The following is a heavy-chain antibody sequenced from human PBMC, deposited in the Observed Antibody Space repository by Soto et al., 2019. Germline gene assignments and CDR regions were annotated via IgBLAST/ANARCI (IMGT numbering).Heavy chain of an antibody. CDR1: GFTVSSYA. D-gene: IGHD2-15*01. CDR2: ISGSGGST. J-gene: IGHJ5*02. Sequence: PGGSLRLSCAASGFTVSSYAMSWVRQAPGKGLEWVSAISGSGGSTYYADSVKGRFTISRDNSKNTLYLQMNSLRAEDTAVYYCAKDGYCSGGSCPWGNNWFDPWGQGTLVTVSS. CDR3: AKDGYCSGGSCPWGNNWFDP. V-gene: IGHV3-23*01.